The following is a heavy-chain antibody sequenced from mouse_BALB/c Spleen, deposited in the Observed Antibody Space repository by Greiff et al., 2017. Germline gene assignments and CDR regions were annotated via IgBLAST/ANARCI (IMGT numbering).Heavy chain of an antibody. Sequence: VQLQESGPGLVQPSQSLSITCTVSGFSLTSYGVHWVRQSPGKGLEWLGVIWSGGSTDYNAAFISRLSISKDNSKSQVFFKMNSLQANDTAIYYCARGGDYRYDWFAYWGQGTLVTVSA. CDR2: IWSGGST. CDR1: GFSLTSYG. D-gene: IGHD2-14*01. V-gene: IGHV2-2*02. CDR3: ARGGDYRYDWFAY. J-gene: IGHJ3*01.